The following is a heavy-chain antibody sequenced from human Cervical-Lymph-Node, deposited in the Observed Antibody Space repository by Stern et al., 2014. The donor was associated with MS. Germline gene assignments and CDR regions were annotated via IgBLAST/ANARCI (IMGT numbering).Heavy chain of an antibody. Sequence: QVTLRESGPALVKPPQTLTLTCTFSGFSLSTTGMCLSWIRQPQGKALEWLALLDWDGDKYYSPALKTRLTISKDTSKNQVVLTMTNMAPLDTATYFCVRAREGYYFDYWGQGIPVTVSS. D-gene: IGHD2-21*01. V-gene: IGHV2-70*01. J-gene: IGHJ4*02. CDR1: GFSLSTTGMC. CDR3: VRAREGYYFDY. CDR2: LDWDGDK.